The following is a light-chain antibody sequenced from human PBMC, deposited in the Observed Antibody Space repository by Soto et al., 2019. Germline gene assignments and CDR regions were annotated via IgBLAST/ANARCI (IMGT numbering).Light chain of an antibody. J-gene: IGKJ1*01. CDR1: QGINSY. V-gene: IGKV1-8*01. CDR3: QPYYSYSWT. Sequence: AIRMTQSPSSLSASTGDRVTITCRASQGINSYLAWYQQKPGKAPKLLIYAASTLQSGVPSRFSGSGSGTDFTLTISCLQSEDFATYYCQPYYSYSWTFGQGTRWIS. CDR2: AAS.